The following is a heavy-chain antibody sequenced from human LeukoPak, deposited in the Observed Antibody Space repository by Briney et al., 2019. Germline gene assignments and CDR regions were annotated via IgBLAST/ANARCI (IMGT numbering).Heavy chain of an antibody. J-gene: IGHJ4*02. D-gene: IGHD3-22*01. CDR3: AIGYYYDSSGYYTFDY. CDR1: GGSISSSNW. V-gene: IGHV4-4*02. CDR2: IYHSGST. Sequence: SETLSLTCAVSGGSISSSNWWSWVRQPPGKGLEWIGEIYHSGSTNYNPSLKSRVTISVDKSKNQFSLKLSSVTAADTAAYYCAIGYYYDSSGYYTFDYWGQGTLVTVSS.